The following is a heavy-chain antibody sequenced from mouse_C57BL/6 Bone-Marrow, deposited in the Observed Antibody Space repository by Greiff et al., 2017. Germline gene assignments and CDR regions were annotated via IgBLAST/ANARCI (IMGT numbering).Heavy chain of an antibody. D-gene: IGHD1-1*01. V-gene: IGHV1-82*01. CDR3: ARGPFRYGSSWRY. J-gene: IGHJ2*01. CDR2: IYPGDGDT. Sequence: QVQLQQSGPELVKPGASVKISCKASGYAFSSSWMNWVKQRPGKGLEWIGRIYPGDGDTNYNGKFTGKATLTADKSSRTAYRQLSSLTSEDSAVYYCARGPFRYGSSWRYWGQGTTLTVSS. CDR1: GYAFSSSW.